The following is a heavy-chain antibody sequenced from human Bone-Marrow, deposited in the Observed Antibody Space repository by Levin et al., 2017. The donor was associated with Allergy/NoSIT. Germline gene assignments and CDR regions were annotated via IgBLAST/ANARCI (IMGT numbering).Heavy chain of an antibody. CDR3: ASDSTVTTGYMDV. J-gene: IGHJ6*03. CDR1: GGSISSSRYY. D-gene: IGHD4-17*01. CDR2: IYYSGST. Sequence: SCTVSGGSISSSRYYWGWIRQPPGKGLEWIGSIYYSGSTYYNPSLKSRVTISVDTSKNQFSLKLSSVTAADTAVYYCASDSTVTTGYMDVWGKGTTVTVSS. V-gene: IGHV4-39*01.